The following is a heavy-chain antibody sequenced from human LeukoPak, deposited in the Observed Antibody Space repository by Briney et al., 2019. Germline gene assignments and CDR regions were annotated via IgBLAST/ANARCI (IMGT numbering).Heavy chain of an antibody. CDR2: ISSTSSYI. Sequence: GGSLRLSCAASGFTFSDYSMSWIRQAPGKGLEWVSYISSTSSYINYADSVKGRFTISRDNAKNSLFLQMNSLRAKDTAVYYCARVSQWLVPYWGQGTLVTVSS. CDR1: GFTFSDYS. CDR3: ARVSQWLVPY. J-gene: IGHJ4*02. D-gene: IGHD6-19*01. V-gene: IGHV3-11*05.